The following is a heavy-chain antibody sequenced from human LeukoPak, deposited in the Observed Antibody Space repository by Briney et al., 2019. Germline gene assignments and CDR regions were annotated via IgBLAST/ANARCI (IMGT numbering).Heavy chain of an antibody. CDR1: GGSISSSNYY. J-gene: IGHJ5*02. CDR2: IYYSGST. V-gene: IGHV4-39*07. D-gene: IGHD6-19*01. CDR3: ARPPYSSGLGGNWFDP. Sequence: SETLSLTCTVSGGSISSSNYYWGWIRQPPGKGLEWVVNIYYSGSTYYNPSLESRVTISVDTSMTQFSLRLTSVTAADPAVYYCARPPYSSGLGGNWFDPWGQGTLVTVSS.